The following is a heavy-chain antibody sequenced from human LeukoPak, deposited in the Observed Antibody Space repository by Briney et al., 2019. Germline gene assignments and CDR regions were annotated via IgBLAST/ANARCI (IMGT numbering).Heavy chain of an antibody. CDR3: ATARYSSSGRADY. J-gene: IGHJ4*02. V-gene: IGHV1-2*02. CDR2: TNPNSGGT. Sequence: ASVKVSCKASGYTFTGYYMHWVRQAPGQGLEWMGWTNPNSGGTNYAQKFQGRVTMTRDTSISTAYMELSRLRSDDTAVYYCATARYSSSGRADYWGQGTLVTVSS. CDR1: GYTFTGYY. D-gene: IGHD6-6*01.